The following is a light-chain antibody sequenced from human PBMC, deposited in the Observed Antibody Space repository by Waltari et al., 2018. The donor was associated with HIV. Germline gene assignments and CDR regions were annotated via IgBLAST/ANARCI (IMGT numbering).Light chain of an antibody. V-gene: IGLV2-14*01. Sequence: QSALTQPASVSGSPGPWITISCTGSSSDVGGYKYVPWYQQHPGKAPKLIIYEVSNRPLGVSNRFSGSKSGNTASLTISGLQAEDEADYYCSSFTSRTTWVFGGGTKLTVL. CDR2: EVS. J-gene: IGLJ3*02. CDR3: SSFTSRTTWV. CDR1: SSDVGGYKY.